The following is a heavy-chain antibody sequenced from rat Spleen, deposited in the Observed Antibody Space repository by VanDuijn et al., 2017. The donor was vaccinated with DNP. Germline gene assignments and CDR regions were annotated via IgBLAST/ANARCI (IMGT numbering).Heavy chain of an antibody. CDR2: ISYAGGST. CDR3: VRPDYYDGSYPHY. D-gene: IGHD1-12*02. J-gene: IGHJ3*01. Sequence: EVQLVESGGGLVQPGRSLKLSCAASGFTFSDYYMAWVRQAPTKGLELVAYISYAGGSTYHGDSVKGRFTISRDNAKSTLYLQMNSLRSEDMATYYCVRPDYYDGSYPHYWGQGTLVTVSS. CDR1: GFTFSDYY. V-gene: IGHV5-22*01.